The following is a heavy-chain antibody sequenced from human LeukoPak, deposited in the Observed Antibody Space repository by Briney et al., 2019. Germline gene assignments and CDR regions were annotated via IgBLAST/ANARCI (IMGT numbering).Heavy chain of an antibody. CDR2: ISYSGST. Sequence: PSETLSLTCTVSGDSISSSDYYWGWLRQPPGKGLGWIGTISYSGSTYYNPSLQSRVTISVDTSKNQFSLELSSVTAADTAVYYCARGSRRLADFHYWGQGTLVTVSS. V-gene: IGHV4-39*01. CDR1: GDSISSSDYY. CDR3: ARGSRRLADFHY. J-gene: IGHJ4*02. D-gene: IGHD1-26*01.